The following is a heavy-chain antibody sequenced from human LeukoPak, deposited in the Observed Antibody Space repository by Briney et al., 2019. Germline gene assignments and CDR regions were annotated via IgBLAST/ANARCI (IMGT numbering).Heavy chain of an antibody. CDR2: INHSGST. CDR1: GGSFSGYY. J-gene: IGHJ3*01. CDR3: AREEWSVSTV. V-gene: IGHV4-34*01. Sequence: PSETLSLTCAASGGSFSGYYWSWIRQPPGKGLEWIGEINHSGSTNYNPSLKSRVTISVDTSKNQFSLKLSSVTAADTSVYYCAREEWSVSTVSRQATIVTVSS. D-gene: IGHD3-3*01.